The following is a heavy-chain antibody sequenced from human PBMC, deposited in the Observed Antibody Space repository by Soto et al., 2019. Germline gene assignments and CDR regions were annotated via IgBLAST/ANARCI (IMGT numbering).Heavy chain of an antibody. D-gene: IGHD6-13*01. CDR1: GFIFTNFW. CDR2: IDTSGSST. CDR3: AKDSWYFDL. V-gene: IGHV3-74*01. J-gene: IGHJ4*02. Sequence: GGSLRLSCEASGFIFTNFWMHWVRQVPGKGLVWVSRIDTSGSSTSYADSVKGRFTISRDNAKNTVSLQMNSLRAEDAGVYYCAKDSWYFDLWSQGSLVTVSS.